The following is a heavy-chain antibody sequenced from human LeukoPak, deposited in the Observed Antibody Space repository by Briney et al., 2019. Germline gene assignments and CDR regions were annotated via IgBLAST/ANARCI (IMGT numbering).Heavy chain of an antibody. J-gene: IGHJ6*02. Sequence: TGGSLGLSCAASGFTFDDYAMHWVRQAPGKGLEWVSGISWNSGSIGYADSVKGRFTISRDNAKNSLYLQMNSLRAEDTALYYCAKDIGYSYGRNPLYYYYGMDVWGQGTTVTVSS. V-gene: IGHV3-9*01. CDR1: GFTFDDYA. CDR3: AKDIGYSYGRNPLYYYYGMDV. D-gene: IGHD5-18*01. CDR2: ISWNSGSI.